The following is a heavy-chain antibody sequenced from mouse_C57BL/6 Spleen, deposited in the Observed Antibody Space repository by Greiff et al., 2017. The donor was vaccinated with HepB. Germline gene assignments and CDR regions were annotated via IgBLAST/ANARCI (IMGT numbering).Heavy chain of an antibody. CDR1: GYAFSSSW. D-gene: IGHD1-1*01. V-gene: IGHV1-82*01. CDR3: ARWGSNPAYFDY. CDR2: IYPGDGDT. Sequence: VQLQESGPELVKPGASVKISCKASGYAFSSSWMNWVKQRPGKGLEWIGRIYPGDGDTNYNGKFKGKATLTADKSSSTAYMQLSSLTSEDSAVYFCARWGSNPAYFDYWGQGTTLTVSS. J-gene: IGHJ2*01.